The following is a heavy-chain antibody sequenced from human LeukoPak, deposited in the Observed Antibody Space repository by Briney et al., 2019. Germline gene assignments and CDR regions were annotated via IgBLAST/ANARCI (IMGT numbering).Heavy chain of an antibody. CDR3: ATLVRGGNDGYYYMDV. Sequence: ASVKVSCKVSGYTLTELSMHWVRQAPGEGLEWMGGFDPEDGETIYAQKFQGRVTMTEDTSTDTAYMELSSLRSEDTAVYYCATLVRGGNDGYYYMDVWGKGTTVTVSS. J-gene: IGHJ6*03. V-gene: IGHV1-24*01. CDR2: FDPEDGET. CDR1: GYTLTELS. D-gene: IGHD1-1*01.